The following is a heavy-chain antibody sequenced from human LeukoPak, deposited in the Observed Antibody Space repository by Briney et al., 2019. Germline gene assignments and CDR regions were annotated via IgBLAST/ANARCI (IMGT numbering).Heavy chain of an antibody. CDR2: ISDIGSI. Sequence: SETLSLTCTVSGGSISSYYWSWTRQPPGKGLEWIAYISDIGSINYNPSLKSRVTISLDTSKNQFSLKLSSVTAADTAAYYCAGHHPRNTVDFWGQGTLVTVSS. J-gene: IGHJ4*02. V-gene: IGHV4-59*08. CDR3: AGHHPRNTVDF. CDR1: GGSISSYY. D-gene: IGHD2/OR15-2a*01.